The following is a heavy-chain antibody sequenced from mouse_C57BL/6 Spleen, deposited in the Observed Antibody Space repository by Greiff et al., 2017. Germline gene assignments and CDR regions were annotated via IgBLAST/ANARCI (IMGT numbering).Heavy chain of an antibody. CDR1: GYTFTDYE. D-gene: IGHD1-1*01. V-gene: IGHV1-15*01. CDR2: IDPETGGT. Sequence: QVQLQQSGAELVRPGASVTLSCKASGYTFTDYEMHWVKQTPVHGLEWIGAIDPETGGTAYNQKFKGKAILTADKSSSTAYMELRSLTSEDSAVYYCTRPYGSSSYFDYWGQGTTLTVSA. CDR3: TRPYGSSSYFDY. J-gene: IGHJ2*01.